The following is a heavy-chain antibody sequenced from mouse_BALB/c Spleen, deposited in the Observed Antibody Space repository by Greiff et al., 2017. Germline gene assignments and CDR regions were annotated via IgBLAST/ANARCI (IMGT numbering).Heavy chain of an antibody. CDR3: ARGGGFITTATRAMDY. V-gene: IGHV5-6-5*01. Sequence: EVKLVESGGGLVKPGGSLKLSCAASGFTFSSYAMSWVRQTPEKRLEWVASISSGGSTYYPDSVKGRFTISRDNARNILYLQMSSLRSEDTAMYYCARGGGFITTATRAMDYWGQGTSVTVSS. CDR2: ISSGGST. CDR1: GFTFSSYA. J-gene: IGHJ4*01. D-gene: IGHD1-2*01.